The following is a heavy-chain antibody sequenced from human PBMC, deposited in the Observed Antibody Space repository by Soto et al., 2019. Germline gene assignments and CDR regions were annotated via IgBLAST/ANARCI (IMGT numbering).Heavy chain of an antibody. J-gene: IGHJ3*02. Sequence: PGGSLRLSCAASGFTFSSYSMNWVRRAPGKGLEWVSSISSSSSYIYYADSVKGRFTISRDNAKNSLYLQMNSLRAEDTAVYYCARDDYYDSSGYWAPDAFDIWGQGTMVTVSS. D-gene: IGHD3-22*01. V-gene: IGHV3-21*01. CDR3: ARDDYYDSSGYWAPDAFDI. CDR2: ISSSSSYI. CDR1: GFTFSSYS.